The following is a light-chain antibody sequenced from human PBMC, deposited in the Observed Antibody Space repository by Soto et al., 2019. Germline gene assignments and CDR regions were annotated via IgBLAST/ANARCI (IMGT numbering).Light chain of an antibody. CDR3: QQYGRSPWT. CDR1: QSVSSSY. J-gene: IGKJ1*01. V-gene: IGKV3-20*01. CDR2: GAS. Sequence: EIMLMQSPPTLSVYPGNRATLSCRASQSVSSSYLAWYQQKPGQAPRLLIYGASTRATGIPGRFSGSGSGTEFTLTISSLEPEDFAVYYCQQYGRSPWTFGQGTKVDIK.